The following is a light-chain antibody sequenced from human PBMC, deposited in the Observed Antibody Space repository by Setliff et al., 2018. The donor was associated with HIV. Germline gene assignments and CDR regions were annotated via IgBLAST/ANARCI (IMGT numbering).Light chain of an antibody. CDR1: SNDIGRSNY. J-gene: IGLJ1*01. CDR3: CSYSRGSTYV. CDR2: DVN. V-gene: IGLV2-14*03. Sequence: QSALTQPASVTGAPGQSITISCTGTSNDIGRSNYVSWYKQFPGKGPTLVIFDVNQRPSGVSNRFSGSKSGNIASLIISGLQAEDDADYFCCSYSRGSTYVFGTGTKVTVL.